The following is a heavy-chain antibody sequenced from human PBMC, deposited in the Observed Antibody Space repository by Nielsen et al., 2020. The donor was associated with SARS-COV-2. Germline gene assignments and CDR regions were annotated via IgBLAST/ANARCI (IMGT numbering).Heavy chain of an antibody. CDR1: GGSISSYY. V-gene: IGHV4-59*08. CDR2: IYYSGST. J-gene: IGHJ4*02. CDR3: ARYTLTGRSFDY. D-gene: IGHD3-9*01. Sequence: SETLSLTCTVSGGSISSYYWSWFRQPPGKGLEWIGYIYYSGSTNYNPSLKSRVTISVDTSKNQFSLKLSSVTAADTAVYYCARYTLTGRSFDYLGQGTLVTVSS.